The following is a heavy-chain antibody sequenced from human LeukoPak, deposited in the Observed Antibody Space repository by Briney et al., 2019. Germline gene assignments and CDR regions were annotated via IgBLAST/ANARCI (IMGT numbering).Heavy chain of an antibody. CDR3: ARDTIWKAKLGFDY. V-gene: IGHV1-24*01. D-gene: IGHD6-6*01. J-gene: IGHJ4*02. Sequence: ASVKVSCKASGYTFTCYYMHWVRQAPGKGLEWMGGFDPEDGETIYAQKFQGRVTMTEDTSTDTAYMELSSLRSEDTAVYYCARDTIWKAKLGFDYWGQGTLVTVSS. CDR2: FDPEDGET. CDR1: GYTFTCYY.